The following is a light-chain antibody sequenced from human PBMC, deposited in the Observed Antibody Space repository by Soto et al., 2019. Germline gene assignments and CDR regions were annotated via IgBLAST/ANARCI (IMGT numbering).Light chain of an antibody. V-gene: IGKV3-20*01. CDR1: QSVSSSF. Sequence: EIVLTESPGTLSLSPGERATLSCRASQSVSSSFLAWYQQKPGQAPRLLIYGASSRATGIPDRFSGSGSGTDFTHTISRLEPEDVAVYYCQQYDSSPLTFGGGTKVEIK. J-gene: IGKJ4*01. CDR2: GAS. CDR3: QQYDSSPLT.